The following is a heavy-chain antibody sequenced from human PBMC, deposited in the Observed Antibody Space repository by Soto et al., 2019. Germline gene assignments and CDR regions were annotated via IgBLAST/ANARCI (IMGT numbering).Heavy chain of an antibody. CDR2: IRSKAYGGTT. CDR3: TRGADSSSRRDYYYYYYMDV. D-gene: IGHD6-6*01. Sequence: GGSLRLSCTASGFTFGDYAMSWFRQAPGKGLEWVGFIRSKAYGGTTEYAASVKGRFTISRDDSKSIAYLQMNSLKTEDTAVYYCTRGADSSSRRDYYYYYYMDVWGKGTTVTVSS. V-gene: IGHV3-49*03. CDR1: GFTFGDYA. J-gene: IGHJ6*03.